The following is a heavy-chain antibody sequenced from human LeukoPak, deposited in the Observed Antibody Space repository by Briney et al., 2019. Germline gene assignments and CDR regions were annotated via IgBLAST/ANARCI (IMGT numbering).Heavy chain of an antibody. J-gene: IGHJ4*02. V-gene: IGHV3-21*01. CDR2: ISSSSSYI. CDR1: GFTFSSYS. Sequence: GGSLRLSCAASGFTFSSYSMNWVRQAPGKGLEWVSSISSSSSYIYYADSVKGRFTISRDNAKNSLYLQMNSLRAEDTAVYYCARGMTSGLWFGEFYGDYWGQGTLVTVSS. D-gene: IGHD3-10*01. CDR3: ARGMTSGLWFGEFYGDY.